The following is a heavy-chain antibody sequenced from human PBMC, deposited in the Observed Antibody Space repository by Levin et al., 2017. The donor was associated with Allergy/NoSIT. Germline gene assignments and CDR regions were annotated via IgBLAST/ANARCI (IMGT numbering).Heavy chain of an antibody. CDR2: ISYDGSNK. CDR1: GFTFSSYA. D-gene: IGHD6-13*01. V-gene: IGHV3-30*04. J-gene: IGHJ4*02. Sequence: GESLKISCAASGFTFSSYAMHWVRQAPGKGLEWVAVISYDGSNKYYADSVKGRFTISRDNSKNTLYLQMNSLRAEDTAVYYCARDQEGYSSSWVASIWGQGTLVTVSS. CDR3: ARDQEGYSSSWVASI.